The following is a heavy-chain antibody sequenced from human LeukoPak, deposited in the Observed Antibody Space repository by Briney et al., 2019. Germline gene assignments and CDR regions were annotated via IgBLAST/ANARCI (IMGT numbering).Heavy chain of an antibody. J-gene: IGHJ4*02. D-gene: IGHD6-13*01. V-gene: IGHV3-48*01. CDR1: GFTFSSYS. CDR3: ARDDSSSSSYY. Sequence: GGSLRLSCAASGFTFSSYSMNWVRQAPGKGLEWVSYISSSSSTIYYADSVKGRFTISRDNAKNSLYLQMNSLRAEDTAVYYCARDDSSSSSYYWGQGTLVTVSS. CDR2: ISSSSSTI.